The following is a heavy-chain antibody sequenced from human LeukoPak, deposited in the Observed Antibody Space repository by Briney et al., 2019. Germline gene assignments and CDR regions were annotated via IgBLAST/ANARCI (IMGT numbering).Heavy chain of an antibody. CDR3: TRFVPYLDY. Sequence: GGSLRLSCTASGFTFGDHAMSWVRHAPGKGLEWVGFIRSKTFGKPTKYAASVKGRLTISRDDSKNIAYLQMNSLKTEDTAIYYCTRFVPYLDYWGRGTLVTVSS. CDR2: IRSKTFGKPT. V-gene: IGHV3-49*04. J-gene: IGHJ4*02. CDR1: GFTFGDHA. D-gene: IGHD3-10*02.